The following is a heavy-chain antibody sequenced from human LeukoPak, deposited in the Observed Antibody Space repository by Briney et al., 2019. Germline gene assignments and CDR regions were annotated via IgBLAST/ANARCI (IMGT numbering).Heavy chain of an antibody. CDR1: GFTFSSHS. V-gene: IGHV3-21*01. CDR2: ISSSSSYI. CDR3: AREDDILTGYGMDV. D-gene: IGHD3-9*01. Sequence: GGSLRLSRAASGFTFSSHSMNWVRQAPGKGLEWVSSISSSSSYIYYADSVKGRFTISRDNAKNSLYLQMNSLRAEDTAVYYCAREDDILTGYGMDVWGQGTTVTVSS. J-gene: IGHJ6*02.